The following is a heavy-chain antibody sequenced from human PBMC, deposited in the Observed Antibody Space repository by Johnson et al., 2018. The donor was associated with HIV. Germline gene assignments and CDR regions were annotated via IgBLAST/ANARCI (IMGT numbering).Heavy chain of an antibody. V-gene: IGHV3-7*01. Sequence: VQLVESGGGLVKPGGSLRLSCAVSGFTFSSYWMSWVRQAPGKGLEWVANIKQDGSEKYYVDSVKGRFTISRDNAKNSPYLQMNSLRAEDTAVYYCARAPDPQWQWLPPGAFDIWGQGTMVTVSS. CDR1: GFTFSSYW. CDR2: IKQDGSEK. J-gene: IGHJ3*02. D-gene: IGHD6-19*01. CDR3: ARAPDPQWQWLPPGAFDI.